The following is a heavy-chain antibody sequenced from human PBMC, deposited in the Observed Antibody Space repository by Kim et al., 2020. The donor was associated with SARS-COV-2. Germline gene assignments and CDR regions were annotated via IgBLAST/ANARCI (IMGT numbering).Heavy chain of an antibody. CDR3: ERGTRLNWKLAD. V-gene: IGHV3-48*03. CDR2: ISSSGSTTI. D-gene: IGHD1-20*01. CDR1: GFTFSRYE. Sequence: GGSLRLSCAASGFTFSRYEMNWVRQAPGKGLEWVAYISSSGSTTIYNADSVKGRFTISRDNAKGSLYLQMHSLRGDDTGDHYCERGTRLNWKLADWAQG. J-gene: IGHJ4*02.